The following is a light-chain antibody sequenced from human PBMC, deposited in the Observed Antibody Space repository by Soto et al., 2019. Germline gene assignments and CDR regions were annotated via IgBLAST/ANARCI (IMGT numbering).Light chain of an antibody. Sequence: EIVLTQSPATLSLSPGERATLSCRASQSVSSYLAWYQQKPGQAPRLLTYDASNRATGIPARFSGSGSGTDFTLSISSLEPEDFAVYYCQQRSNWPPLTFGGGTKVEIK. CDR1: QSVSSY. V-gene: IGKV3-11*01. J-gene: IGKJ4*01. CDR3: QQRSNWPPLT. CDR2: DAS.